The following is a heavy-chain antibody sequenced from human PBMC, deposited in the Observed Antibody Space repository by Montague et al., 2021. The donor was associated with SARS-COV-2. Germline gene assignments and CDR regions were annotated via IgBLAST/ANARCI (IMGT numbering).Heavy chain of an antibody. V-gene: IGHV4-34*01. Sequence: SETRSLTCAVYGGSFSVYYWSWLRQSPRSRLEWIAEINRSGTANYNPSLKSRVSISVDTSKNQFTLKLTSVTAADTAMYYCAKEREVVRAARTLVAFDLWGQGTMVTVSS. D-gene: IGHD2-2*01. CDR1: GGSFSVYY. CDR2: INRSGTA. J-gene: IGHJ3*01. CDR3: AKEREVVRAARTLVAFDL.